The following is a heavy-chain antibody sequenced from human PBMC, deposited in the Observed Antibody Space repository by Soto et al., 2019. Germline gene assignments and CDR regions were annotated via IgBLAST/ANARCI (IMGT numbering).Heavy chain of an antibody. CDR2: IYHSGST. J-gene: IGHJ5*02. D-gene: IGHD2-15*01. CDR1: GYSISNGYY. CDR3: ARAALVVLLRETAGPWFDP. Sequence: ETLSLTCAVSGYSISNGYYWCWIRPPPGKGLEWIGSIYHSGSTYYNPSLKSRVTMSVDMSRNQFSLKLTSVTAADTAVYYCARAALVVLLRETAGPWFDPWGQGILVTVSS. V-gene: IGHV4-38-2*01.